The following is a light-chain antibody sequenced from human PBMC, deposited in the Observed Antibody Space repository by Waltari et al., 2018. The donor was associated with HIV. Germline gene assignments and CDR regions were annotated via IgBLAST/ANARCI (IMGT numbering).Light chain of an antibody. CDR1: SSDIGAYDY. CDR2: DVS. Sequence: SALTQPASVSVSPGQSITISCTGSSSDIGAYDYVSWYQQHPGEAPKRIIYDVSRRPSGISLRFSGAKSVNTASLTISGLQAEDEADYYCSSYTGSSTLGVFGTGTTVTVL. CDR3: SSYTGSSTLGV. V-gene: IGLV2-14*03. J-gene: IGLJ1*01.